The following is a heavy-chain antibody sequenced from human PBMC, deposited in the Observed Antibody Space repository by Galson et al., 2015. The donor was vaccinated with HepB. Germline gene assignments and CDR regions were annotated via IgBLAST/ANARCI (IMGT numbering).Heavy chain of an antibody. CDR2: ISYDGSNK. CDR1: GFTFSSYG. Sequence: SLRLSCAASGFTFSSYGMHWVRQAPGKGLEWVAVISYDGSNKYYADSVKGRFTISRDNSKNTLYLQMNSLRAEDTAVYYCAKGIAAAGTSYWGQGTLVTVSS. CDR3: AKGIAAAGTSY. D-gene: IGHD6-13*01. V-gene: IGHV3-30*18. J-gene: IGHJ4*02.